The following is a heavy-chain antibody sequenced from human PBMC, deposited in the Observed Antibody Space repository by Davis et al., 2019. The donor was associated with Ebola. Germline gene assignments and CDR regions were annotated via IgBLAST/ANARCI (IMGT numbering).Heavy chain of an antibody. CDR3: ARLWDGDYPSEY. Sequence: MPSETLSLTCSVSAASLRRSRYYWGWIRQPPGKGLEWIASIYYSGSIYYNPSLRSRVSISIDRSKNQLSLNLDHVTVADTAVYYCARLWDGDYPSEYWGPGTLVTVSS. CDR2: IYYSGSI. D-gene: IGHD4-17*01. V-gene: IGHV4-39*01. J-gene: IGHJ4*02. CDR1: AASLRRSRYY.